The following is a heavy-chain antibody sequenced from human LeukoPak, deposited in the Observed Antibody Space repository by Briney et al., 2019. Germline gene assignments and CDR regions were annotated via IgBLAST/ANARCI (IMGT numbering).Heavy chain of an antibody. CDR1: GYTFTGYY. D-gene: IGHD4-17*01. CDR3: ARGWGNYGDWGYFDY. CDR2: INPSGGHT. Sequence: ASVKVSCKASGYTFTGYYMHWVRQAPGQGLEWMGKINPSGGHTDYAQKFQGGVTMTTDTSTSTAYMELSSLRSDDTAVYYCARGWGNYGDWGYFDYWGQGTLVTVSS. V-gene: IGHV1-46*01. J-gene: IGHJ4*02.